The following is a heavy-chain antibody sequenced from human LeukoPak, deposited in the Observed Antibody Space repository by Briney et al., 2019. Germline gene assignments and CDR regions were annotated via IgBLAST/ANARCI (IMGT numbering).Heavy chain of an antibody. CDR1: GLTFSTSG. V-gene: IGHV3-21*06. Sequence: PGGSLRLSCTASGLTFSTSGFNWVRQDPGKGLEWVASIGPTGSDRYHADSIKGRFTISRDNANNFLYLQMNGLRAEDTAVYYCATETNGRHYDYWGQGTLLTVSS. D-gene: IGHD1-14*01. J-gene: IGHJ4*02. CDR2: IGPTGSDR. CDR3: ATETNGRHYDY.